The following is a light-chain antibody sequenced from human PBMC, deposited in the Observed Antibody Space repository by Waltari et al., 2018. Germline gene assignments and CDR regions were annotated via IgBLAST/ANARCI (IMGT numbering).Light chain of an antibody. CDR1: QSVSSSY. V-gene: IGKV3-20*01. CDR3: QQYGSSPPMYT. Sequence: EIVLTQSPGTLSLSPGERATLSCRASQSVSSSYLACYQQTPGQAPRLLIYGASSRATGIPDRFSGSGSGTDFTLTISRLEPEDFAVYYCQQYGSSPPMYTFGQGTKLEIK. CDR2: GAS. J-gene: IGKJ2*01.